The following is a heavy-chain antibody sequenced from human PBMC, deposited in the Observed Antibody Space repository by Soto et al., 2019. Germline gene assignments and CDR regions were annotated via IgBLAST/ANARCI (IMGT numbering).Heavy chain of an antibody. CDR1: GGAIISGDYY. CDR3: AREVPDVSSWYWFDP. V-gene: IGHV4-30-4*01. Sequence: SETLSLTCTVSGGAIISGDYYFICIRQPPGKGLEWIGYIYYSGSTYYNPSLKSRVTISVDTSKNQFSLKLSSVTAADTAVYYCAREVPDVSSWYWFDPWGQGTLVTVSS. CDR2: IYYSGST. J-gene: IGHJ5*02. D-gene: IGHD6-13*01.